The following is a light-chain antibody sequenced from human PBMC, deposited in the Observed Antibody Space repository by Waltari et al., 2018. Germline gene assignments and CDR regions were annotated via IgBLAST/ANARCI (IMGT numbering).Light chain of an antibody. V-gene: IGLV3-21*02. CDR3: QVWDTASDEYV. J-gene: IGLJ1*01. CDR2: DDS. Sequence: PGQTARITCGGNNIGSKSVHWYQQRSGQAPLLVVYDDSDRPSGIPERVSGSNSGNTATLTINSVEAGDEADYYCQVWDTASDEYVFGPGTKVTVL. CDR1: NIGSKS.